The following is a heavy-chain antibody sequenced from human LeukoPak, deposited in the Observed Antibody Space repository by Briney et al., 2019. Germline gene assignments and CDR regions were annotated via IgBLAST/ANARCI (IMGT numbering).Heavy chain of an antibody. V-gene: IGHV3-48*01. Sequence: GGSLRLSCAASGFTFSSDSMNWVRQAPGKGLEWVSYISSSSSTIYYADSVKGRFTISRDNAKNSLYLQMNSLRAEDTAVYYCAKALGYSYPTFVDYWGQGTLVTVSS. CDR2: ISSSSSTI. CDR1: GFTFSSDS. D-gene: IGHD5-18*01. J-gene: IGHJ4*02. CDR3: AKALGYSYPTFVDY.